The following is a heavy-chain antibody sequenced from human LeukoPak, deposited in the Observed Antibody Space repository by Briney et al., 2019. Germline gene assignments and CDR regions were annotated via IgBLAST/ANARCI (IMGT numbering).Heavy chain of an antibody. CDR3: ASSTVSDAGFDY. V-gene: IGHV4-59*01. CDR2: IYNSGSI. Sequence: SETLSLTCTVSGGSISSYYWSWIQQPAGKGLESIGYIYNSGSIKYNPSLKRRVTISVDTSRNQLSLKVSSVTAADTAMYYCASSTVSDAGFDYWGQGTLVTVSS. D-gene: IGHD4-11*01. CDR1: GGSISSYY. J-gene: IGHJ4*02.